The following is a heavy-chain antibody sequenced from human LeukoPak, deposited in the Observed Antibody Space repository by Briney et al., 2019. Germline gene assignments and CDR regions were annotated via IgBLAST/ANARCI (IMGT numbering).Heavy chain of an antibody. D-gene: IGHD4-11*01. CDR3: ARYDYSNYVYYMDV. Sequence: SETLSLTCTVSGGSISSYYWSWIRQPPGKGLQWIGCIHYSGSTNYNPSLKNRVTISVDTSKKQFSLKLSSVTAADTAVYYCARYDYSNYVYYMDVWGKRTTVTVSS. V-gene: IGHV4-59*01. CDR1: GGSISSYY. J-gene: IGHJ6*03. CDR2: IHYSGST.